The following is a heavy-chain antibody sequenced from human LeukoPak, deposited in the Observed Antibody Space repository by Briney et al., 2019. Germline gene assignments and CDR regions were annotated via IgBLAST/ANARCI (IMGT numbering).Heavy chain of an antibody. D-gene: IGHD5-18*01. CDR2: ISGSGGKT. CDR3: GKERTSMVTVEY. Sequence: GGSLRLSCVASGFTFSTSAMSWVRQAPGKGLEWVSAISGSGGKTYYADSVKGRFTISRDNSKNTLYLYMNSLRADDTAVYYCGKERTSMVTVEYWGQGTLVTVSS. V-gene: IGHV3-23*01. CDR1: GFTFSTSA. J-gene: IGHJ4*02.